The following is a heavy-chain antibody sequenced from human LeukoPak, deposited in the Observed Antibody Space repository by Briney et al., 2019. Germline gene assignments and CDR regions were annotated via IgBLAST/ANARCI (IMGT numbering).Heavy chain of an antibody. CDR1: GFTFSSYI. Sequence: GGSLRLSCAASGFTFSSYIMNWVRQAPGKGLEWVASISSSSSYIYYADSVKGRFTISRDNAKNALYLQMNSLRPEDTAVYYCAREGRPIAAAGDYWGQGTLVTVSS. D-gene: IGHD6-13*01. J-gene: IGHJ4*02. V-gene: IGHV3-21*01. CDR3: AREGRPIAAAGDY. CDR2: ISSSSSYI.